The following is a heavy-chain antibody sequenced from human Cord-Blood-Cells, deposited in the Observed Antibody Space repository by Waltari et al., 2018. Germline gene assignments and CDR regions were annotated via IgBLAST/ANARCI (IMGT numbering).Heavy chain of an antibody. J-gene: IGHJ4*02. D-gene: IGHD2-2*01. CDR3: ARVTSARVYCSSTSCWGAFDY. Sequence: QVQLVQSGAEVKKPGASVKVSCKASGYTFTGYYMHWVRQAPGQGLEWMGWINPNSGGTNYAQKFQGRVTMTRDTSISTAYMELSRLRSDDTAVYYCARVTSARVYCSSTSCWGAFDYWGQGTLVTVSS. CDR1: GYTFTGYY. CDR2: INPNSGGT. V-gene: IGHV1-2*02.